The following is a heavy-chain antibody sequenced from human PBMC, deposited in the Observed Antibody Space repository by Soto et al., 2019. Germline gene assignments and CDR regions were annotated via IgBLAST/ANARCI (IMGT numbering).Heavy chain of an antibody. CDR2: IIPIFGTA. V-gene: IGHV1-69*13. CDR3: ARSLAPGFCISNSCYYFDY. Sequence: WASVKVSCKASGGSFSSYAISWVRQAPGQGLEWMGGIIPIFGTANYAQKFQGRVTITADESTSTAYMELSSLRSEDTAVYYCARSLAPGFCISNSCYYFDYWGKGTLLTVSS. CDR1: GGSFSSYA. D-gene: IGHD2-2*01. J-gene: IGHJ4*02.